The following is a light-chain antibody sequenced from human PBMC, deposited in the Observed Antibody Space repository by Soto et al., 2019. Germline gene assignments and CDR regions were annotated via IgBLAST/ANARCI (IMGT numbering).Light chain of an antibody. V-gene: IGKV1-39*01. Sequence: DIQMTQSPSSLSASVGDRVTITCRASQSISNFLNWYQQKPGKAPKLLIYGASTLQSGVPSRFSGGGSGTDFTLTISSLQPEDFATYYCQQNYSTPGYTFAQGTKLEIK. CDR3: QQNYSTPGYT. J-gene: IGKJ2*01. CDR2: GAS. CDR1: QSISNF.